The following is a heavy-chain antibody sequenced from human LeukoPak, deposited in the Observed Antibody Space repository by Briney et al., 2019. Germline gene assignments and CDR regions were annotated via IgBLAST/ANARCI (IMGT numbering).Heavy chain of an antibody. CDR2: ISYDGSNK. CDR3: ARDGALTMYYFDY. Sequence: GGSLRLSCAASGFTFSSYAMHWVRPAPGQGLGWVAVISYDGSNKSYADSVKGRFTISRDNYKNTLSLQMNSLRAEDTAVYYCARDGALTMYYFDYWGQGTLVTVSS. J-gene: IGHJ4*02. V-gene: IGHV3-30-3*01. D-gene: IGHD1-26*01. CDR1: GFTFSSYA.